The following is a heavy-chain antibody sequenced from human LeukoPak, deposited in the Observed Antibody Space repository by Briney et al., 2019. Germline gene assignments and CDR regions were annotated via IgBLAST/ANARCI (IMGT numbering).Heavy chain of an antibody. CDR3: AKAPYYDFWSGYYPFDY. Sequence: GGPLRLSCAASGFTFSSYAMSWVRQAPGKGLEWVSAISGSGGSTYYADSVKGRFTISRDNSKNTLYLQMNSLRAEDTAVYYCAKAPYYDFWSGYYPFDYWGQGTLVTVSS. CDR2: ISGSGGST. V-gene: IGHV3-23*01. CDR1: GFTFSSYA. J-gene: IGHJ4*02. D-gene: IGHD3-3*01.